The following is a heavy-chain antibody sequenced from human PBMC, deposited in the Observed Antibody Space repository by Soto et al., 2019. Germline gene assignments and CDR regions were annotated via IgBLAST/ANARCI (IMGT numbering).Heavy chain of an antibody. Sequence: GGSLRLSCAASGFTFSTYAMSWVRQAPGKGLEWVSAISGSGGSTYYADSVKGRFTISRDNSKNTLYLQMNSLGAEDTAVYYCAIHSGYSYALDSDYWGQGTQVTVSS. D-gene: IGHD5-18*01. CDR2: ISGSGGST. CDR1: GFTFSTYA. V-gene: IGHV3-23*01. J-gene: IGHJ4*02. CDR3: AIHSGYSYALDSDY.